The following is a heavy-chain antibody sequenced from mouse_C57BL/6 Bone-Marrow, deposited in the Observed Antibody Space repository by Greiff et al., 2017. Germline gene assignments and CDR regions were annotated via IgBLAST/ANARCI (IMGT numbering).Heavy chain of an antibody. CDR2: ISSGGSYT. CDR3: ARRRRRDY. Sequence: DVQLQESGGDLVKPGGSLKLSCAASGFTFSSYGMSWVRQTPDKRLEWVATISSGGSYTYYPDSVKGRFTISRDNAKNTLYLQMSSLKSEDTAMYYCARRRRRDYWGQGTSVTVSS. J-gene: IGHJ4*01. V-gene: IGHV5-6*01. CDR1: GFTFSSYG.